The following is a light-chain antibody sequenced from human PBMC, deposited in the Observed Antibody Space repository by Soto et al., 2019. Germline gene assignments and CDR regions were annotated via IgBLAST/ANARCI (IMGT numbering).Light chain of an antibody. CDR1: STDVGAYDY. CDR2: EVS. CDR3: SSSTTNSPLLYV. Sequence: QSALIQPASVSASPGQSITISCTGTSTDVGAYDYVSWYQQHPGKAPHLIIFEVSNRPSGVSNRCSGSKSGNTASLTISGLQAEDEADYHCSSSTTNSPLLYVFGTGTKVTVL. J-gene: IGLJ1*01. V-gene: IGLV2-14*01.